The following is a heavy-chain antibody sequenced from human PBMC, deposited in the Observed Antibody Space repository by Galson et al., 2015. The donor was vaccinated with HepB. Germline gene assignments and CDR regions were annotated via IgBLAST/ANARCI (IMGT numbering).Heavy chain of an antibody. D-gene: IGHD5-18*01. Sequence: SLRLSCAASGFTFSNAWMSWVRQAPGKGLEWVGRIKSKTDGGTTDYAAPVKGRFTISRDDSKNTLYLQMNSLKTEDTAVYYCTTDYTAMVIESVYYFDYWGQGTLVTVSS. CDR3: TTDYTAMVIESVYYFDY. V-gene: IGHV3-15*01. CDR2: IKSKTDGGTT. J-gene: IGHJ4*02. CDR1: GFTFSNAW.